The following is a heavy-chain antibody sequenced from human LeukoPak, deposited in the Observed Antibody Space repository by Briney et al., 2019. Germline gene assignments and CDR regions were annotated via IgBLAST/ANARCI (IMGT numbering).Heavy chain of an antibody. J-gene: IGHJ4*02. CDR2: ITYDANAK. CDR1: GFTFSSDG. V-gene: IGHV3-30*02. CDR3: AKGMSRDSYYFDY. D-gene: IGHD5-24*01. Sequence: GGSLRLSCATSGFTFSSDGIHWVRQAPGKGLEWVSIITYDANAKHYADSGKGRFLISRDNTKNTVYLEMSSLRPEDTAVYYCAKGMSRDSYYFDYWGQGTLVTVSS.